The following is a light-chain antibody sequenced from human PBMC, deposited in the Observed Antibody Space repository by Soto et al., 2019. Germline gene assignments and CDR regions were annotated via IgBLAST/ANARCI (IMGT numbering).Light chain of an antibody. CDR2: GAS. J-gene: IGKJ5*01. V-gene: IGKV3-20*01. CDR3: QQYGSFPIT. Sequence: SVLTQSPGTLSLSPGERGTLSCRASQSVSSSYLAWYQQKPGQAPRLLIYGASSRATGIPDRFSGSGSGTDFTLTISRLEPEDFAVYYCQQYGSFPITFGQGTRLEI. CDR1: QSVSSSY.